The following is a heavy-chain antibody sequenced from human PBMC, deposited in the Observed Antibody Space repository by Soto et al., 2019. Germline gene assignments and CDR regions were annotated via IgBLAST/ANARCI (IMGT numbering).Heavy chain of an antibody. Sequence: GASVKVSCKASGYTFTSYYMHWVRQAPGQGLEWMGIINPSGGSTSYAQKFQGRVTMTRDTSTSTVYLQWSSLKASDTAMYYCARLDAGGYYYVSFWGQGTQVTVSS. J-gene: IGHJ4*02. V-gene: IGHV1-46*01. CDR1: GYTFTSYY. CDR2: INPSGGST. CDR3: ARLDAGGYYYVSF. D-gene: IGHD3-22*01.